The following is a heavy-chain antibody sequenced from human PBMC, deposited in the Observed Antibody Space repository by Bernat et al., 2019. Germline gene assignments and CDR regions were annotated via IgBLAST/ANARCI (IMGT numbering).Heavy chain of an antibody. CDR3: AGASEYYGSGSYNWFDP. D-gene: IGHD3-10*01. CDR1: GFTFSSYG. J-gene: IGHJ5*02. Sequence: QVQLVESGGGVVQPGRSLRLSCAASGFTFSSYGMHWVRQAPGKGLEWVAVIWYDGSNKYYADSVKGRFTISRDNSKNTLYLQMNSLRAEDTAVYYCAGASEYYGSGSYNWFDPWGQGTLVTVSS. CDR2: IWYDGSNK. V-gene: IGHV3-33*01.